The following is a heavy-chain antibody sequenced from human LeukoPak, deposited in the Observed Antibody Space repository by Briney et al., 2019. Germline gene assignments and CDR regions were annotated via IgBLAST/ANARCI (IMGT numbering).Heavy chain of an antibody. CDR2: INPNSGGT. Sequence: ASVKVSCRASGYTFTGYYMHWVRQAPGQGLEWMGWINPNSGGTNYAQKFQGRVTMTRDTSISTAYMELSRLRSDDTAVYYCARVHDYGDPNWFDPWGQGTLVTVSS. J-gene: IGHJ5*02. V-gene: IGHV1-2*02. D-gene: IGHD4-17*01. CDR1: GYTFTGYY. CDR3: ARVHDYGDPNWFDP.